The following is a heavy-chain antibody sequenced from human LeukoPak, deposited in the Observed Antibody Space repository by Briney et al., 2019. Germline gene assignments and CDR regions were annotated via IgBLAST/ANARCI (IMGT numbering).Heavy chain of an antibody. J-gene: IGHJ4*02. CDR3: AKDRTKEVAVEGFDY. V-gene: IGHV3-9*01. CDR2: ISWNSGSI. Sequence: PGGSLRLSCAASGFTFDDYAMHWVRQAPGKGPEWVSGISWNSGSIGYADSVKGRFTISRDNAKNSLYLQMNSLRAEDTALYYCAKDRTKEVAVEGFDYWGQGTLVTVSS. CDR1: GFTFDDYA. D-gene: IGHD6-19*01.